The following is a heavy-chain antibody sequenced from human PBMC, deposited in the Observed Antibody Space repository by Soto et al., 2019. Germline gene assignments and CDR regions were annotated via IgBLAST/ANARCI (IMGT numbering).Heavy chain of an antibody. D-gene: IGHD6-19*01. CDR1: GYTFTSYG. V-gene: IGHV1-18*01. CDR3: ARDPSIAVAGRNWFDP. J-gene: IGHJ5*02. Sequence: ASVKVSCKASGYTFTSYGISWVRQAPGQGLEWMGWISAYNGNTNYAQELQGRVTMTTDTSTSTAYMELRSLRSDDTAVYYCARDPSIAVAGRNWFDPWGQGTLVTVSS. CDR2: ISAYNGNT.